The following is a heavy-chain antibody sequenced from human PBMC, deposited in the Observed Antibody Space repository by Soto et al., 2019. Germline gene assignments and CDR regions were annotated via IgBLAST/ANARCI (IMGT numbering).Heavy chain of an antibody. V-gene: IGHV3-30*18. D-gene: IGHD1-1*01. J-gene: IGHJ6*02. CDR2: ISYDGSNK. Sequence: QVQLVESGGGVVQPGRSLRLSCAASGFTFSSYAMHWVRQAPGKGLEWVAVISYDGSNKYYADSVKGRFTISRDNSKHTLYLQMNFLRDEESAVYYSAKELWPGRVQDYYYSMDVWCQGTTVTVSS. CDR3: AKELWPGRVQDYYYSMDV. CDR1: GFTFSSYA.